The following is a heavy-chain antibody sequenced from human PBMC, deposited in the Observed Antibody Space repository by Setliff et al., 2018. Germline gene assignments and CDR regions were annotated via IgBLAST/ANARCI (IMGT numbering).Heavy chain of an antibody. CDR1: GGSISRGSYY. V-gene: IGHV4-39*07. CDR3: ARTNYYDSSTYFNWFDP. D-gene: IGHD3-22*01. CDR2: IYHSGST. J-gene: IGHJ5*02. Sequence: PSETLSLTCTVSGGSISRGSYYWGWIRQPPGKGLEWIGSIYHSGSTYYNPSLKSRVTMSVDTSKNQFSLKLSSVTAADTAVYYCARTNYYDSSTYFNWFDPWGQGTLVTVSS.